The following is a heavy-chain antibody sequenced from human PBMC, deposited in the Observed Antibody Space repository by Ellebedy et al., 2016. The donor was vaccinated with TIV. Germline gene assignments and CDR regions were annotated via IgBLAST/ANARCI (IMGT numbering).Heavy chain of an antibody. J-gene: IGHJ3*02. CDR1: GFTFSTYA. D-gene: IGHD3-10*01. V-gene: IGHV3-23*01. Sequence: PGGSLRLSCVASGFTFSTYAMTWVRQAPGKGLDWVSDINLSGGRTYYADSVTGRFTISRDNSKNTLYLQMSSLRAEDTAVYYCAKASSSGSAYDIWGQGTMITVSS. CDR3: AKASSSGSAYDI. CDR2: INLSGGRT.